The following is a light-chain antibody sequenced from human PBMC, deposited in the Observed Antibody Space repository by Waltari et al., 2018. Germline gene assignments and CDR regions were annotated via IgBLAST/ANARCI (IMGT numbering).Light chain of an antibody. J-gene: IGLJ3*02. CDR1: SGNIASNY. CDR3: QSYDNSIQGV. CDR2: EDD. V-gene: IGLV6-57*04. Sequence: NFMLTQPPSVSGSPGKTVTISCTRSSGNIASNYVQWYQQRPGRAPTTVIYEDDQRPSGVPDRFSGSIDTSSNSASLTISGLKTEDEADYYCQSYDNSIQGVFGGGTKLTVL.